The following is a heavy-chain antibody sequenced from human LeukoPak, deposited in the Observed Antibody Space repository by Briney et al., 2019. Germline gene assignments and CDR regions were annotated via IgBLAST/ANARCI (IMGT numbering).Heavy chain of an antibody. V-gene: IGHV3-48*03. CDR2: ISSSGSTI. D-gene: IGHD5-18*01. Sequence: GGSLRLSCAASGFTFSSYEMNWVRQAPGKGLEWVSYISSSGSTIYYADSVKGRFTISRDNAKNSLYLQMNSLRAEDTAVYYCARVLSYSYGYWGDYWGQGTLVTVSS. CDR3: ARVLSYSYGYWGDY. CDR1: GFTFSSYE. J-gene: IGHJ4*02.